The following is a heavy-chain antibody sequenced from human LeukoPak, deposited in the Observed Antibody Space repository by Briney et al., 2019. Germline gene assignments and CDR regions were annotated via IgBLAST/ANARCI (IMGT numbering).Heavy chain of an antibody. Sequence: ASVKVSCKASGYTFTSYCMNWVRQAPGQGLEWMGIINPSGGSTSYAQKFPGRVTMTMDMSTSTVYMELSSLRSEDTAVYYCARSSYYDFWSGYPPYWYFDLWGRGTLVTVSS. CDR2: INPSGGST. CDR1: GYTFTSYC. J-gene: IGHJ2*01. D-gene: IGHD3-3*01. V-gene: IGHV1-46*01. CDR3: ARSSYYDFWSGYPPYWYFDL.